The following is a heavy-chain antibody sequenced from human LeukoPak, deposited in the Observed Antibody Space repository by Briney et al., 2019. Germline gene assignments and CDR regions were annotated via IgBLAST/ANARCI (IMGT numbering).Heavy chain of an antibody. D-gene: IGHD3-9*01. V-gene: IGHV3-33*01. J-gene: IGHJ6*02. CDR2: IWYDGSNK. Sequence: GSLRLSCAASGFTFSSYGMHWVRQAPGKGLEWVAVIWYDGSNKYYADSVKGRFTISRDNSKNTLYLQMNSLRAEDTAVYCCARDPILTGWLHYYGMDVWGQGTTVTVSS. CDR1: GFTFSSYG. CDR3: ARDPILTGWLHYYGMDV.